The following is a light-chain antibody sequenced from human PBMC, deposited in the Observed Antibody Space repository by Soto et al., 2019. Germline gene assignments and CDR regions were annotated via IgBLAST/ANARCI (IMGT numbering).Light chain of an antibody. CDR1: LNIAEF. CDR3: QQFYSPVLS. J-gene: IGKJ4*01. V-gene: IGKV1-39*01. Sequence: DVHMTQSPSSLSASICDRVTLTCRASLNIAEFLNWYQVKSDKGPKLLIYGTSTLQSGVPSRFSGGGSGTEFTLTISNLHPEDFAVYYCQQFYSPVLSFGGGTRVELK. CDR2: GTS.